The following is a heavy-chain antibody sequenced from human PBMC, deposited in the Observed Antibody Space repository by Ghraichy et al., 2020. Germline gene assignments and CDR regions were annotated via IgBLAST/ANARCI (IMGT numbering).Heavy chain of an antibody. CDR1: GFTFTSYA. Sequence: GGSLRLSCEASGFTFTSYAMNWVRQAPGKGLEWVSGISGSGERTYYADSVNGRFTISSDKSKNTIYLQMGSLRAGDTAIYYCAKAVLEGRPYYFDDWGQRTLVTVRS. CDR2: ISGSGERT. J-gene: IGHJ4*02. CDR3: AKAVLEGRPYYFDD. V-gene: IGHV3-23*01. D-gene: IGHD6-6*01.